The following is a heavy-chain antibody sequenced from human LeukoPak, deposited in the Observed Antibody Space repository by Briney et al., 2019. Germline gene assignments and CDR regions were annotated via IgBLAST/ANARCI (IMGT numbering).Heavy chain of an antibody. J-gene: IGHJ5*02. CDR2: IIPIFGTA. CDR3: ARGDLKDSSSWYDRLDP. V-gene: IGHV1-69*05. D-gene: IGHD6-13*01. Sequence: ASVKVSCKASGGTFSSYAISWVRQAPGQGLEWMGGIIPIFGTANYAQKFQGRVTVTTDESTSTAYMELSSLRSEDTAVYFCARGDLKDSSSWYDRLDPWGQGTLVTVSS. CDR1: GGTFSSYA.